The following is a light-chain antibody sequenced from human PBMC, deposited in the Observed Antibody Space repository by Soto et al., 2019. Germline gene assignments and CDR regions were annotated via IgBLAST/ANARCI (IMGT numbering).Light chain of an antibody. CDR3: SSYTTISTLEV. V-gene: IGLV2-14*01. CDR2: EVS. Sequence: QSALTQPASVSGSPGQSITISCSVTSSDVGGYNYVSWYQQHPGKAPKLMIYEVSNRPSGVSNRFSGSKSGNTASLTISGLQAQDEADYNCSSYTTISTLEVFGGGTKLTVL. CDR1: SSDVGGYNY. J-gene: IGLJ3*02.